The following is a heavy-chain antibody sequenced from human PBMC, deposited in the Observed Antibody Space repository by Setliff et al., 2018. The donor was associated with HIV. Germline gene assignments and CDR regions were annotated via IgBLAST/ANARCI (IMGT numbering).Heavy chain of an antibody. CDR2: IIPAFFTT. D-gene: IGHD2-2*01. V-gene: IGHV1-69*13. Sequence: SVKVSCKASGATFSSSAISWVRQAPGQGLEWMGTIIPAFFTTHYAQKFQATVTITADQSTNIAYMELSSLRSEDTAVYYCARDCTSTTCQRHHYYAMDVWGQGTTVTVSS. CDR3: ARDCTSTTCQRHHYYAMDV. J-gene: IGHJ6*02. CDR1: GATFSSSA.